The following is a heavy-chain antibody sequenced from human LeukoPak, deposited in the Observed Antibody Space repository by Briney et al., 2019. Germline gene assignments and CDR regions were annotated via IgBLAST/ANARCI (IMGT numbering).Heavy chain of an antibody. CDR3: ARDLAGGTTGAYYYYMDV. V-gene: IGHV3-74*01. CDR1: GFTFSSYW. Sequence: GGSLRLSCAASGFTFSSYWMHWVRQAPGKGLVWVSRINSDGGSTSYADSVKGRFTIPRDNAKNTLYLQMNSLRAEDTAVYYCARDLAGGTTGAYYYYMDVWGKGTTVTVSS. D-gene: IGHD1-1*01. CDR2: INSDGGST. J-gene: IGHJ6*03.